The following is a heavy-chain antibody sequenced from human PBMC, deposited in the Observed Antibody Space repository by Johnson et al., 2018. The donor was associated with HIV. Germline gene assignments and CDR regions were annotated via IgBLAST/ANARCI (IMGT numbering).Heavy chain of an antibody. CDR1: RFTFSSYS. J-gene: IGHJ3*02. D-gene: IGHD6-19*01. Sequence: QVHLVESGGGLVRPGGSLRLSCAASRFTFSSYSMRWIRQAPGKGLDWVAVISYPGSNKYYADSVKGRFTISRDTSKNTLYLQMNSQSAEDKAVYYCGRDGKDQPGYSSGWYNTMGAFDIWGQGTMVTVSS. V-gene: IGHV3-30*04. CDR2: ISYPGSNK. CDR3: GRDGKDQPGYSSGWYNTMGAFDI.